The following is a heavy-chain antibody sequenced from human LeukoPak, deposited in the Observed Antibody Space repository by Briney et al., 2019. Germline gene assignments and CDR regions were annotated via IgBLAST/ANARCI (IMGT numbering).Heavy chain of an antibody. CDR2: ISDSAGST. Sequence: GGSLRLSCAASGFTFSSYAMTWVRQAPGKGMEWVSGISDSAGSTYYADSVKGRFTISRDNSKNTLYLQMNSLRAEDTAVYYCAKDRRDFGVAHFDYWGQGTLVTVSS. CDR1: GFTFSSYA. CDR3: AKDRRDFGVAHFDY. J-gene: IGHJ4*02. D-gene: IGHD3-3*01. V-gene: IGHV3-23*01.